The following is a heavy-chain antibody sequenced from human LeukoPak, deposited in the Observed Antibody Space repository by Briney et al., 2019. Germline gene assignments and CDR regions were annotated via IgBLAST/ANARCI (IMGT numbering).Heavy chain of an antibody. J-gene: IGHJ4*02. CDR1: GGSFSGYY. CDR3: ARRVVAATHPKYYFDY. CDR2: IYYSGST. Sequence: SETLSLTCAVYGGSFSGYYWSWIRQPPGKGLEWIGYIYYSGSTNYNPSLKSRVTISVDTSKNQFSLKLSSVTAADTAVYYCARRVVAATHPKYYFDYWGQGTLVTVSS. V-gene: IGHV4-59*08. D-gene: IGHD2-15*01.